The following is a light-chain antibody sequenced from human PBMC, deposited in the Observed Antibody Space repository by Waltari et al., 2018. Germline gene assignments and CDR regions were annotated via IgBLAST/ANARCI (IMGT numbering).Light chain of an antibody. V-gene: IGKV1-39*01. CDR1: QSISSY. J-gene: IGKJ1*01. CDR2: AAS. Sequence: DIQMTQSPSSLSASVRDRVTITCRASQSISSYLNWYQQKPGKASKLLIYAASSLHSGVPSRFSGSGSGTDFTLTISSLQPEDFATYYCQQSYGNPRTFGQGTKVEIK. CDR3: QQSYGNPRT.